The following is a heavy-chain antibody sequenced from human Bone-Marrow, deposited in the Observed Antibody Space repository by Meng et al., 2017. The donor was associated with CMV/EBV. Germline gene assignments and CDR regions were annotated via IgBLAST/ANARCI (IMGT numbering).Heavy chain of an antibody. CDR3: ARVRESWNYYYYGMDV. V-gene: IGHV3-30*04. CDR2: ISYDGSNK. J-gene: IGHJ6*02. Sequence: LSLTCAASGFTFSSYAMHWVRQAPGKGLEWVAVISYDGSNKYYADSVKGRFTISRDNSKNTLYLQMNSLRAEDTAVYYCARVRESWNYYYYGMDVWGQGTTVTVSS. CDR1: GFTFSSYA. D-gene: IGHD5-24*01.